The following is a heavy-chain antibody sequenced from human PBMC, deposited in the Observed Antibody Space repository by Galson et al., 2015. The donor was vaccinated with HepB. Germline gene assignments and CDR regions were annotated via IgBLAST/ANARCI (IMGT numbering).Heavy chain of an antibody. CDR2: ISYDGSNK. CDR3: ARDRGYCSGGSCYLPYYYGMDV. Sequence: SLRLSCAASGFTFSSYAMHWVRQAPGKGLEWVAVISYDGSNKYYAESVKGRFTISRDNSKNTLYLQMNSLRAEDTAVYYCARDRGYCSGGSCYLPYYYGMDVWGQGTTVTVSS. D-gene: IGHD2-15*01. J-gene: IGHJ6*02. V-gene: IGHV3-30-3*01. CDR1: GFTFSSYA.